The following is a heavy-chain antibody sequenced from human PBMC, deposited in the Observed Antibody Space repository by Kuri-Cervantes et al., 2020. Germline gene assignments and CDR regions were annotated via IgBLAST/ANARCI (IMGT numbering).Heavy chain of an antibody. Sequence: SVKVSCKASGGTFSSYAISWVRQAPGQGLDWMGGIIPIFGIANYAQKFQGRVTITADESTSTAYMELSSLRSEDTAVYYCARADTYYYDSSGYYALGYWGQGTLVTVSS. CDR1: GGTFSSYA. CDR3: ARADTYYYDSSGYYALGY. D-gene: IGHD3-22*01. CDR2: IIPIFGIA. V-gene: IGHV1-69*13. J-gene: IGHJ4*02.